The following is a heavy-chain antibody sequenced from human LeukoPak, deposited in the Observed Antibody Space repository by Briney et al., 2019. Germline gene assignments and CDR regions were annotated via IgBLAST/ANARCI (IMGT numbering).Heavy chain of an antibody. J-gene: IGHJ4*02. CDR1: GFTFSGYA. Sequence: GRSLRLSCAASGFTFSGYAMHWVRQAPGKGLEWVAVISYDGSNKYYADSVKGRFTISRDNSKNTLYLQMNSLRAEDTAVYYCARDSPIVVVPAAMAIDYWGQGTLVTVSS. CDR3: ARDSPIVVVPAAMAIDY. CDR2: ISYDGSNK. V-gene: IGHV3-30-3*01. D-gene: IGHD2-2*01.